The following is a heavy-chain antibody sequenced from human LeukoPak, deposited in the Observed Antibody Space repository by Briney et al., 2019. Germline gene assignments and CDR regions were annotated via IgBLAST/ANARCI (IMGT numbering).Heavy chain of an antibody. CDR3: AKGYYDIPYAFDI. Sequence: GGSLRLSCAASGFTYDDYAMHWLRAAPGNGVEGVSGISWISGSIGYADSVKGRFTISRDNAKNSLYLQMNSLRAEDMAVYYCAKGYYDIPYAFDIWGQGVMVTVSS. D-gene: IGHD3-22*01. CDR1: GFTYDDYA. V-gene: IGHV3-9*03. CDR2: ISWISGSI. J-gene: IGHJ3*02.